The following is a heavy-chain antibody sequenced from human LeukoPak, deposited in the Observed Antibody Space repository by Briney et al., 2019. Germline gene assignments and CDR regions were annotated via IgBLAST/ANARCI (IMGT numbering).Heavy chain of an antibody. V-gene: IGHV4-34*01. CDR2: INHSGST. CDR3: ARAAAAGFDY. D-gene: IGHD6-13*01. CDR1: GGSFSGYY. J-gene: IGHJ4*02. Sequence: SETLSLTCAVYGGSFSGYYWSWIRQPPGKGLEWIGEINHSGSTNYNPSLKSRVTISVDTSKNQFSLKLSSVTAADTAVYYCARAAAAGFDYWGQGTLVTVSS.